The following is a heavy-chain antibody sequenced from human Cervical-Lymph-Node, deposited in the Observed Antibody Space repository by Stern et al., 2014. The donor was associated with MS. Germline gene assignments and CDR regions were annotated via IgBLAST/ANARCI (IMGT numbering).Heavy chain of an antibody. CDR1: GFNVSNYW. V-gene: IGHV3-74*01. D-gene: IGHD3-3*02. J-gene: IGHJ6*02. Sequence: EVQLVESGGGLVQPGGSLRLSCAASGFNVSNYWMHWVRQGPEKGLEWVSRSNSDGSSTSDAASVKGRFIISRDNAKNTLNLQMNSLRAEDTAAYYCVRDTYDMSFLLGWTGGMDVWGQGTTVTVSS. CDR3: VRDTYDMSFLLGWTGGMDV. CDR2: SNSDGSST.